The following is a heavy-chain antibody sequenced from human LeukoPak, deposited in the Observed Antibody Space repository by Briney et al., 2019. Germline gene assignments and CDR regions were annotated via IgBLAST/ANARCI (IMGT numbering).Heavy chain of an antibody. V-gene: IGHV4-39*07. CDR1: GGSISSSSYY. D-gene: IGHD3-10*01. CDR2: IYYSGST. CDR3: ARKGTSYYYGSGSLYY. J-gene: IGHJ4*02. Sequence: SETLSLTCTVSGGSISSSSYYWGWIRQPPVKGLEWIGSIYYSGSTYYNPSLKSRVTISVDTSKNQFSLKLSSVTAADTAVYYCARKGTSYYYGSGSLYYWGQGTLVTVSS.